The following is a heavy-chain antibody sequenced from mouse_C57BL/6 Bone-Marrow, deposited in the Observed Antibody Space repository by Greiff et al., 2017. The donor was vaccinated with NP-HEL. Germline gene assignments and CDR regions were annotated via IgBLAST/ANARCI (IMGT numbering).Heavy chain of an antibody. D-gene: IGHD2-3*01. CDR3: ARKDDGYPDY. J-gene: IGHJ4*01. Sequence: VQLQQSGAELVRPGTSVKMSCKASGYTFTNYWIGWAKQRPGHGLEWIGDIYPGGGYTNYNEKFKGKATLTADKSSSTAYMQFSSLTSEDSAIYYCARKDDGYPDYWGQGTSVTVSS. CDR1: GYTFTNYW. V-gene: IGHV1-63*01. CDR2: IYPGGGYT.